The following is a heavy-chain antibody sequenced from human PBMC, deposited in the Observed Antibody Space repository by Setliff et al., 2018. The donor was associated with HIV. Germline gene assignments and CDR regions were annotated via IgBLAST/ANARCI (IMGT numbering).Heavy chain of an antibody. CDR3: ARDPYGYCTTTTCYVPGY. V-gene: IGHV1-69*13. D-gene: IGHD2-2*03. CDR2: IVPILNTG. CDR1: GGTFRSHE. Sequence: SVKVSCKASGGTFRSHEISWVRQAPGQGLEWMGGIVPILNTGNYAPKFQGRVTITADESTSTAYMELSSLRSEDAAIYYCARDPYGYCTTTTCYVPGYWGQGTLVTVSS. J-gene: IGHJ4*02.